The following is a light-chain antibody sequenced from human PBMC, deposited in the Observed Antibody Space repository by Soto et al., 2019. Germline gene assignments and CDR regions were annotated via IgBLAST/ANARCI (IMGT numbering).Light chain of an antibody. Sequence: IQMTQSPSTLSASVGDRVTITCRASQTVYRWLAWYQQKPGKAPKLLIHTASNLEIGVPSRFSGSGSGTEFILTISSLQPDDFATYYCQQYDHYWTFGQGTKVEVK. CDR2: TAS. CDR1: QTVYRW. J-gene: IGKJ1*01. CDR3: QQYDHYWT. V-gene: IGKV1-5*03.